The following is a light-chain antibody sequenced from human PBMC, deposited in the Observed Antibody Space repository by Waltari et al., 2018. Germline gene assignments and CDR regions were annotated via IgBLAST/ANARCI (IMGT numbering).Light chain of an antibody. V-gene: IGKV3-15*01. CDR2: SAS. CDR1: QSISSH. Sequence: ETVMTQSPATLSAFPGERVPPSCGASQSISSHLAWYQQKPGQPPRLVIYSASSRATGVPVRFSGSGSGTDFTLTISSLQSEDFAVYYCQQYNNWPLTFGGGTKVEL. J-gene: IGKJ4*01. CDR3: QQYNNWPLT.